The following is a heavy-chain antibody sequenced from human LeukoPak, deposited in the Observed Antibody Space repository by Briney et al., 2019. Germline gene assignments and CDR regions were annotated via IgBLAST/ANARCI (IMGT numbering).Heavy chain of an antibody. J-gene: IGHJ4*02. CDR1: GFSFSSYW. CDR2: IKPDGSGK. V-gene: IGHV3-7*04. D-gene: IGHD2-8*02. CDR3: ATAVGTTGGYYFNY. Sequence: GGSLRLSCAASGFSFSSYWWHWVGQAPGKGLDWVANIKPDGSGKFYVESVKSRFTISRDNAKNSLYLQMDSLRAEDTAVYYCATAVGTTGGYYFNYWGPGTLVTVSS.